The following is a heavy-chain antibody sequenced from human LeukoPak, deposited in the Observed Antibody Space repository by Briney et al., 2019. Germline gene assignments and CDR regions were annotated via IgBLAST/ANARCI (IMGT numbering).Heavy chain of an antibody. CDR3: AKASHESGHFDY. CDR2: ISTSGSTI. CDR1: GFTFSNCA. Sequence: GGSLRLSCVASGFTFSNCAMSWVRQAPGKGLEWVSYISTSGSTIYYADSVKGRFTISRDNAKNSLYLQMNSLRAEDTAVYYCAKASHESGHFDYWGQGTLVTVSS. V-gene: IGHV3-11*01. J-gene: IGHJ4*02. D-gene: IGHD3-22*01.